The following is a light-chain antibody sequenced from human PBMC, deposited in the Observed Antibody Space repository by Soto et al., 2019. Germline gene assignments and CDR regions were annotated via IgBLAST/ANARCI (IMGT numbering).Light chain of an antibody. J-gene: IGKJ2*01. CDR1: QSVSSD. CDR2: GAS. Sequence: EVVMTQSPATLSVSPGYRATLSCRASQSVSSDLAWHQQKPGQAPRLLIYGASTRATGIPARFNGSGSGTEFTLTISSLQSEDFAVYYCQHYNNWPFTFGQGTNLETK. CDR3: QHYNNWPFT. V-gene: IGKV3-15*01.